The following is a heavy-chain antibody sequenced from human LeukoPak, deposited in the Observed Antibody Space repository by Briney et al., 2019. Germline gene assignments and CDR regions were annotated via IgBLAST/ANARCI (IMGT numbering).Heavy chain of an antibody. CDR2: INPNSGGT. Sequence: GASVKVSCKASGYTFTGYYMHWVRQAPGQGLEWMGRINPNSGGTNYAQKFQGRVTMTRDTSISTAYMELSRLRSDDTAVYYCARDTLSTGYSSSWYLVDYWGQGTLDTVSS. CDR3: ARDTLSTGYSSSWYLVDY. V-gene: IGHV1-2*06. CDR1: GYTFTGYY. J-gene: IGHJ4*02. D-gene: IGHD6-13*01.